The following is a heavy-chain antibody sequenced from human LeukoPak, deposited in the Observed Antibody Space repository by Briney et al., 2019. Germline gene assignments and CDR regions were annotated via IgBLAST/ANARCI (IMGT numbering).Heavy chain of an antibody. D-gene: IGHD2-2*01. V-gene: IGHV1-69*04. CDR1: GYTFTSYG. CDR2: IIPILGIA. Sequence: SVKVSCKASGYTFTSYGISWVRQAPGQGLEWMGRIIPILGIANYAQKFQGRVTITADKSTSTAYMELSSLRSEDTAVYYCARVYLGYCSSTSCYYLDPWGQGTLVTVSS. CDR3: ARVYLGYCSSTSCYYLDP. J-gene: IGHJ5*02.